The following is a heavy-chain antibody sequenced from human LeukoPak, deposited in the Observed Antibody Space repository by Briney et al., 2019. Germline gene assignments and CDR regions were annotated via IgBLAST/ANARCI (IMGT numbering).Heavy chain of an antibody. CDR3: ARDMVGATGVDY. CDR1: GGSISSYY. CDR2: IYYSGST. V-gene: IGHV4-39*07. D-gene: IGHD1-26*01. J-gene: IGHJ4*02. Sequence: SETLSLTCTVSGGSISSYYWGWIRQPPGKGLEWIGSIYYSGSTYYNPSLKSRVTISVDTSKNQFSLKLSSVTAADTAVYYCARDMVGATGVDYWGQGTLVTVSS.